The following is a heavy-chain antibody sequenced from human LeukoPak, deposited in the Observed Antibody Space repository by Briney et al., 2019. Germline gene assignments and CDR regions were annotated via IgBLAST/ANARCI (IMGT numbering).Heavy chain of an antibody. CDR1: EFSVSSNY. J-gene: IGHJ4*02. D-gene: IGHD6-19*01. CDR2: IYSGGAT. V-gene: IGHV3-53*01. Sequence: GGSLRLSCAVSEFSVSSNYMNWVRQAPGKGLEWVSVIYSGGATYYVDSLRGRFTISRDNSKNMVSLQMTSLGAEDTAVYYCARGRFSGPDDYWGQGTLVTVSS. CDR3: ARGRFSGPDDY.